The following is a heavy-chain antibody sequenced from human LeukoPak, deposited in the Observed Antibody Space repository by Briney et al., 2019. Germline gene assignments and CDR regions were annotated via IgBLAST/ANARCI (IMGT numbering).Heavy chain of an antibody. CDR3: AKGYGESHFDS. CDR1: GFTFRSFG. J-gene: IGHJ4*02. Sequence: PGGSLRLSCAASGFTFRSFGMHLVRQAPGKGLEWVALIRFDGSNQYYADSVKGRFTISRDNSNNTLFLQMNSLRVDDTAVYFCAKGYGESHFDSWGQGTLVTVSS. CDR2: IRFDGSNQ. V-gene: IGHV3-30*02. D-gene: IGHD4/OR15-4a*01.